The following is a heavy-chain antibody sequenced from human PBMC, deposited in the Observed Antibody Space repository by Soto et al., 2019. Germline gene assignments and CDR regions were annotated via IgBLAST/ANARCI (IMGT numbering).Heavy chain of an antibody. Sequence: QLQLQESGSGLVKPSQTLSLTCAVSGGSISSGGYSWSWIRQPPGKGLEWIGYIYHSGSTYYNPSLKSRVTISVNRSKNQFSLKLSSVTAADTAVYFCARAGGLGAVAVDYWGQGTLVTVSS. V-gene: IGHV4-30-2*01. D-gene: IGHD6-19*01. CDR1: GGSISSGGYS. CDR3: ARAGGLGAVAVDY. CDR2: IYHSGST. J-gene: IGHJ4*02.